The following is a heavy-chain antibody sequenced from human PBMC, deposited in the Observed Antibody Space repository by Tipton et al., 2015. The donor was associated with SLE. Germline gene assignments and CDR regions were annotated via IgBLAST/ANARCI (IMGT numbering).Heavy chain of an antibody. Sequence: TLSLTCAVYGGSFSGYYWSWIRQPPGKGLAYIGSIYHGGSTYYTPSFKSRVTISVDTSKNLFSLKLSSVTAADTAVYYCARTGGRDAFDIWGQGTMVTVSS. J-gene: IGHJ3*02. D-gene: IGHD2-15*01. CDR1: GGSFSGYY. V-gene: IGHV4-34*01. CDR2: IYHGGST. CDR3: ARTGGRDAFDI.